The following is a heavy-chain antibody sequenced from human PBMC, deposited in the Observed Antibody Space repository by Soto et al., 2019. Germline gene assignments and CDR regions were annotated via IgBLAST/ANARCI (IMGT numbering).Heavy chain of an antibody. Sequence: GWSLRLSCAASGFTFSSYSMNCVRQAPGKGQQWVSSISSSSSYIYYADSVKGRFTIARDNAKNSLYLQMNSLRAEDTAVYHCATGTYDSSGYYEYYFDYWGQETLVTVSS. CDR2: ISSSSSYI. V-gene: IGHV3-21*01. J-gene: IGHJ4*02. CDR3: ATGTYDSSGYYEYYFDY. CDR1: GFTFSSYS. D-gene: IGHD3-22*01.